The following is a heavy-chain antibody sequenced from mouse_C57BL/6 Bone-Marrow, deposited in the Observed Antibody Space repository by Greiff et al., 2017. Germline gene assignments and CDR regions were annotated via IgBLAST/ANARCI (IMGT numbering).Heavy chain of an antibody. V-gene: IGHV14-4*01. Sequence: EVQRVESGAELVRPGASVKLSCTASGFNIKDDYMHWVKQRPEQGLEWIGWIDPENGDTEYASKFQGKATITADTSSNTAYLQLSSLTSEDTAVYYCTKGLRPYAMDYWGQGTSVTVSS. CDR3: TKGLRPYAMDY. D-gene: IGHD1-1*01. CDR2: IDPENGDT. J-gene: IGHJ4*01. CDR1: GFNIKDDY.